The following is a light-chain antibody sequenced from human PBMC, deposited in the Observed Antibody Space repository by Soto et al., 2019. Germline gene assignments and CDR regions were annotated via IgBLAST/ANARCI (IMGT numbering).Light chain of an antibody. CDR2: YDD. J-gene: IGLJ2*01. CDR1: SSNIGNNA. Sequence: QAVVTQPPSVSEAPRQRVTISCSGSSSNIGNNAVNWYQQLPGKAPKLLIYYDDLLPSGVSDRFSGSKSGTSASLAINGLQSEDEADYYCAAWDDSLNGVVFGGGTKLTVL. CDR3: AAWDDSLNGVV. V-gene: IGLV1-36*01.